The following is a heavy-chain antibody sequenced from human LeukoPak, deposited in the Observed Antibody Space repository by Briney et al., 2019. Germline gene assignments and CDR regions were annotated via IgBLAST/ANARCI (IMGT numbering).Heavy chain of an antibody. D-gene: IGHD2-2*02. Sequence: SSETLSLTCAVSGGSISSSNWWSWVRQPPGKGLEWIGEIYHSGSTNYNPSLKSRVTISVDKSKNQFSLKLSSVTAADTAVYYCARDHTDYCSSTSCYSSGSDWGQGTLVTVSS. CDR1: GGSISSSNW. J-gene: IGHJ4*02. CDR2: IYHSGST. CDR3: ARDHTDYCSSTSCYSSGSD. V-gene: IGHV4-4*02.